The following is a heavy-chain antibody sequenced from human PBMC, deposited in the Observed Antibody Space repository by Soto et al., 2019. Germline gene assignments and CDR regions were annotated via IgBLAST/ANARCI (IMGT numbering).Heavy chain of an antibody. J-gene: IGHJ6*02. CDR1: GFSLSNARMG. Sequence: QVTLKESGPVLVKPTETLTLTCTVSGFSLSNARMGVSWIRQPPGKALEWLAHIFSNDEKSYSTSLKSRLTISQDTTKSQVVLTMTTMDPVDTATYYCARDYYDFWSGEPYYYYGMDVWGQGTTVTVSS. V-gene: IGHV2-26*01. CDR2: IFSNDEK. D-gene: IGHD3-3*01. CDR3: ARDYYDFWSGEPYYYYGMDV.